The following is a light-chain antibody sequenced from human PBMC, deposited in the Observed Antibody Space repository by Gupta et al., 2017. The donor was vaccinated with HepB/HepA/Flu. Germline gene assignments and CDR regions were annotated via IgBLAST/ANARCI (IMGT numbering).Light chain of an antibody. V-gene: IGKV1-39*01. CDR2: AAS. J-gene: IGKJ5*01. CDR1: QSISSY. CDR3: QQSYSTPPST. Sequence: DIQMNQSPSSLSASVGDRVTITCRASQSISSYLNWYQQKPGKAPKLLIYAASSLQSGVPSRFSGSGSGTDFTLTISSLQPEDFATYYCQQSYSTPPSTFGQGTRLEIK.